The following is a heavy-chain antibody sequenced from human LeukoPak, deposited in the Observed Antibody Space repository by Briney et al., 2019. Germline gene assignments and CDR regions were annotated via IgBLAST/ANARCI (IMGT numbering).Heavy chain of an antibody. CDR3: ARDPAAINFDY. CDR2: ISSSSYI. CDR1: GFTFSSYS. D-gene: IGHD5-12*01. Sequence: GGSLRLSCAASGFTFSSYSMNWVRQAPGKGLEWVSSISSSSYIYYADSVKGRFTISRDNAKNSLYLKMNSLRAEDTAVYYCARDPAAINFDYWGQGTLVTVSS. J-gene: IGHJ4*02. V-gene: IGHV3-21*01.